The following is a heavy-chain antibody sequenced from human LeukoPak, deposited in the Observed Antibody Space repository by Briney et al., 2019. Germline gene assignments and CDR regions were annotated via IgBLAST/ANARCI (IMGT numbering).Heavy chain of an antibody. D-gene: IGHD2-2*01. Sequence: ASVKVSCKASGYTFTGYYMHWVRQAPGQGLEWMGWINPNSGGTNYAQKFQGGVTMTRDTSISTAYMELSRLRSDDTAVYCCARVVVVPAATLDYWGQGTLVTVSS. CDR1: GYTFTGYY. J-gene: IGHJ4*02. CDR3: ARVVVVPAATLDY. CDR2: INPNSGGT. V-gene: IGHV1-2*02.